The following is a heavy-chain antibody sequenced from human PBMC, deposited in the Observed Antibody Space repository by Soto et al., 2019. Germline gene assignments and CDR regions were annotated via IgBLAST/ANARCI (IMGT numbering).Heavy chain of an antibody. Sequence: SETLSLTCTVSGGAISSYYWSWIRQPPGKGLEWIGHIYYSGSTNYNPSLKSRVTMSVDTSKNQFSLNLNSVTAADTAVYYCARVRPLADLATNYYFDYWGQGTLVTVSS. CDR1: GGAISSYY. J-gene: IGHJ4*02. V-gene: IGHV4-59*01. CDR3: ARVRPLADLATNYYFDY. CDR2: IYYSGST.